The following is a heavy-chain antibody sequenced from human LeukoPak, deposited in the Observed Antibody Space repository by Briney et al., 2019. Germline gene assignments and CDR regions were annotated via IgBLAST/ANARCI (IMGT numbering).Heavy chain of an antibody. Sequence: KPGESLKISCKGSGYTFTTYWIGWVRQMPGKGLEWMGIIYPSDSDTRYSPSFQGQVTISADKSISTAFLQWSSLKASDTAIYYCAREYRGHDFGYWGQGTLVTVSS. CDR1: GYTFTTYW. CDR3: AREYRGHDFGY. D-gene: IGHD5-12*01. J-gene: IGHJ4*02. CDR2: IYPSDSDT. V-gene: IGHV5-51*01.